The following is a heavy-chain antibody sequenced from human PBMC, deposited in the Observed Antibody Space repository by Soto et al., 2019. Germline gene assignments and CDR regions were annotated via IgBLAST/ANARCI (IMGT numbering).Heavy chain of an antibody. CDR1: GHSVSSGYY. V-gene: IGHV4-38-2*02. Sequence: SETLSLACTVSGHSVSSGYYWVLIWQPPGKGLEWIGIIHQSDITYYNPSLKSRVTISVDTSKNQFSLKLSSVTAADKAVYYCARSGNYFRTWSAHWGQGSLVTVSS. J-gene: IGHJ4*02. D-gene: IGHD1-26*01. CDR2: IHQSDIT. CDR3: ARSGNYFRTWSAH.